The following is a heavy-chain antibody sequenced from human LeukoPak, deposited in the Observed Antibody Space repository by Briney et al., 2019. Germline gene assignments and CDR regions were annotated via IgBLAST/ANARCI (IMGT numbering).Heavy chain of an antibody. CDR2: IYYSGST. CDR1: GGSISSYY. J-gene: IGHJ3*02. D-gene: IGHD1-26*01. V-gene: IGHV4-59*01. Sequence: PSETLSLTCTVSGGSISSYYWSWIRQPPGKGLEWIGYIYYSGSTNYNPSLKSRVTISVDMSKNQSSLKLSSVTAADTAVYYCARVRSYRDALDIWGQGTMVTVSS. CDR3: ARVRSYRDALDI.